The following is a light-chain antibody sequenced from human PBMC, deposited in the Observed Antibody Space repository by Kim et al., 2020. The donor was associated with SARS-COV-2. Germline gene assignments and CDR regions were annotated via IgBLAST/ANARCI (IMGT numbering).Light chain of an antibody. CDR3: QAWDSSVV. CDR1: KLGDKY. V-gene: IGLV3-1*01. J-gene: IGLJ2*01. Sequence: VSVSPEQTASITCSGDKLGDKYACWYQQKPGQSPVLVIYQDSKRPSGIPERFSGSNSGNTATLTISGTQAMDEADYYRQAWDSSVVFGGGTQLTVL. CDR2: QDS.